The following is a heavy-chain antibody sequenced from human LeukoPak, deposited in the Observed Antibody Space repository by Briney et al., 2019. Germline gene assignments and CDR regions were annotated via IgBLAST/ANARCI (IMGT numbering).Heavy chain of an antibody. D-gene: IGHD5-18*01. CDR1: GFTVSSNY. CDR2: ITGNGGTT. CDR3: ANDLGWIQLNLG. J-gene: IGHJ4*02. Sequence: QPGGSLRLSCAASGFTVSSNYMNWVRQAPGKGLEWVSGITGNGGTTYYADSVKGRFTISRDNSRNTVYLQMNSLRAEDTAVYYCANDLGWIQLNLGRGQGTLVTVSS. V-gene: IGHV3-23*01.